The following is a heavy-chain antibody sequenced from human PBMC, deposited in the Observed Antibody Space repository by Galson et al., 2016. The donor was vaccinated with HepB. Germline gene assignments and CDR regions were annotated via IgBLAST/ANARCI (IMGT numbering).Heavy chain of an antibody. J-gene: IGHJ3*02. CDR3: ARPDVLRFLEWLSENPGENAFDI. CDR2: IYYSGST. D-gene: IGHD3-3*01. V-gene: IGHV4-39*01. Sequence: VTLSFTCTVSGGSISSSSYYWGWIRQPPGKGLEWIGSIYYSGSTYYNPSLKRRVIISVDTSKNRFSLKLSSVTAADTAVYYCARPDVLRFLEWLSENPGENAFDIWGQGTMVTVSS. CDR1: GGSISSSSYY.